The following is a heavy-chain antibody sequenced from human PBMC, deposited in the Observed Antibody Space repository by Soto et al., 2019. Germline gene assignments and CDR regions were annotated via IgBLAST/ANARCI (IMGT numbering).Heavy chain of an antibody. Sequence: GASVKVSCKASGGTFSSYAISWVRQAPGRGLEWMGGIIPIFGTANYAQKFQGRVTITADESTSTAYMELSSLRSEDTAVYYCATAPRIAARAIPEDYWGQGTLVTVSS. J-gene: IGHJ4*02. CDR3: ATAPRIAARAIPEDY. CDR2: IIPIFGTA. CDR1: GGTFSSYA. V-gene: IGHV1-69*13. D-gene: IGHD6-6*01.